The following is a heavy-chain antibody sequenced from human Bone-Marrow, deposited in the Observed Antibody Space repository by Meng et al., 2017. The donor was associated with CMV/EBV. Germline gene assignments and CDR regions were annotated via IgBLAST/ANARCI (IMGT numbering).Heavy chain of an antibody. CDR1: GFTFSSYA. Sequence: GESLKISCAASGFTFSSYAMHWVRQAPGKGLEWVAVISYDGSNKYYADSVKGRFTISRDNSKNTLYLQMNSLRAEDTAVHYCARIRSHYGSGYYSHDVFDIWVQGTMVTVSS. J-gene: IGHJ3*02. CDR2: ISYDGSNK. V-gene: IGHV3-30-3*01. D-gene: IGHD3-10*01. CDR3: ARIRSHYGSGYYSHDVFDI.